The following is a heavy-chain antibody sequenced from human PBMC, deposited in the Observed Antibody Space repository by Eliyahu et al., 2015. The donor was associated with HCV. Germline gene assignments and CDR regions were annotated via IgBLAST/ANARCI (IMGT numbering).Heavy chain of an antibody. CDR2: ITGNGGST. CDR3: AKDRRGGYFTPADH. J-gene: IGHJ4*02. CDR1: GFSFSSDA. D-gene: IGHD3-3*01. V-gene: IGHV3-23*01. Sequence: EVQLLESGGTLVQPGGSLRLSCVGSGFSFSSDAMNWVRQAPGKGLGWVSSITGNGGSTYYADSVKGRFTISRDNSENTLYLQLNSLRADDTAVYYCAKDRRGGYFTPADHWGQGTLVTVSS.